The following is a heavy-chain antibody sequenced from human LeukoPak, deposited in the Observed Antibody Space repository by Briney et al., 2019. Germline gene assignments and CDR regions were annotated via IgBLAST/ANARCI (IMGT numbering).Heavy chain of an antibody. CDR2: ISWNSGSI. V-gene: IGHV3-9*03. CDR3: AKDTGGIVRATAAFDI. D-gene: IGHD1-26*01. J-gene: IGHJ3*02. Sequence: SLRLSCAASGFTFDDYAMHWVRQAPGKGLEWVSGISWNSGSIGYADSVKGRFTISRDNAKNSLYLQMNSLRAEDMALYYCAKDTGGIVRATAAFDIWGQGTMVTVSS. CDR1: GFTFDDYA.